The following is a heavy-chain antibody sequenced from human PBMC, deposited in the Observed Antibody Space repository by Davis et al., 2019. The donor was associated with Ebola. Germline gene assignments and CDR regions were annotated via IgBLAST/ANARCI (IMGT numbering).Heavy chain of an antibody. CDR3: ARHDYDFWSGYLQYNWFDP. J-gene: IGHJ5*02. D-gene: IGHD3-3*01. CDR1: GGSVSSRSYY. Sequence: MPGGSLRLSCTVSGGSVSSRSYYWGWLRQPPGKGLEWVGSFPYGDNTHYYNPSLRSRVTISVDTSRNQFSLKLSSVTAADTAVYYCARHDYDFWSGYLQYNWFDPWGQGTLVTVSS. V-gene: IGHV4-39*01. CDR2: FPYGDNT.